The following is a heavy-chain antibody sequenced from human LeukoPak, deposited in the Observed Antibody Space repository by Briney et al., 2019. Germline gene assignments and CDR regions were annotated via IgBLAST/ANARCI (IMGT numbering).Heavy chain of an antibody. CDR2: ISSSSSTI. Sequence: GGSLRLSCAASGFTFSSYSMNWVRQAPGKGLEWVSYISSSSSTIYYADSVKGRFTISRDNAKNSLYLQMNSLRAEDTAVYYCASSMGSSGWYETARLFDYWGQGTLVTVSS. CDR3: ASSMGSSGWYETARLFDY. CDR1: GFTFSSYS. V-gene: IGHV3-48*01. J-gene: IGHJ4*02. D-gene: IGHD6-19*01.